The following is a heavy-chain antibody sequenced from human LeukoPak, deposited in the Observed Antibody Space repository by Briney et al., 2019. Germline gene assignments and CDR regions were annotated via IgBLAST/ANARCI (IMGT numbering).Heavy chain of an antibody. CDR2: INPGGGST. CDR3: ARGRFSGYGAD. Sequence: ASVKVSCKASGYTFTNYYIHWVRQAPGQGLECMGIINPGGGSTSYAQKFQGRVTMTRDTSISTAYMELSSLTSDDTAVYYCARGRFSGYGADWGQGTLVTVSS. CDR1: GYTFTNYY. V-gene: IGHV1-46*01. D-gene: IGHD5-12*01. J-gene: IGHJ4*02.